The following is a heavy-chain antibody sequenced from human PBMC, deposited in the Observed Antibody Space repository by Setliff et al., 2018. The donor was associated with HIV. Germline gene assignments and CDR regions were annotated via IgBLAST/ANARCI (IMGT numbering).Heavy chain of an antibody. CDR3: ARITPYGSGYY. D-gene: IGHD3-10*01. CDR2: IYHSGST. CDR1: GYSISSGYY. Sequence: SETLSLTCTVSGYSISSGYYWGWIRQPPGKGLEWIGSIYHSGSTYYNPSLKSRVTISVDTSKNQFSLKLSSVTAADTAVYYCARITPYGSGYYWGQGTLVTVSS. V-gene: IGHV4-38-2*02. J-gene: IGHJ4*02.